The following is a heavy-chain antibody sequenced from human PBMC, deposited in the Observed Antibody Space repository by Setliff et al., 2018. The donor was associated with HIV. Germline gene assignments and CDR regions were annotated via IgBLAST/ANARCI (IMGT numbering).Heavy chain of an antibody. CDR3: VRDGEYLDYYDSSGHPEYYFDY. D-gene: IGHD3-22*01. Sequence: ASVKVSCKASGGTFSSYAICWVRQAPGQGLEWMGGIIPIFCSTNYARKFQGRVTMTRDTSTSTVYMELSSLRSEDTAVYYCVRDGEYLDYYDSSGHPEYYFDYWGQGTLVTVSS. CDR1: GGTFSSYA. V-gene: IGHV1-69*05. CDR2: IIPIFCST. J-gene: IGHJ4*02.